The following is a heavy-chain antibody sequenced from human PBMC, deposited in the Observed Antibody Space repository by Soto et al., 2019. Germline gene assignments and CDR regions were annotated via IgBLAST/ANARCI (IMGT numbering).Heavy chain of an antibody. V-gene: IGHV3-30*18. Sequence: LRLSCAASGFTFSSYGMHWVRQAPGKGLEWVAVISYDGSNKYYADSVKGRFTISRDNSKNTLYLQMNSLRAEDTAVYYCAKFEDDSSSWHWGQGTLVTAPQ. CDR1: GFTFSSYG. D-gene: IGHD3-22*01. CDR2: ISYDGSNK. CDR3: AKFEDDSSSWH. J-gene: IGHJ4*02.